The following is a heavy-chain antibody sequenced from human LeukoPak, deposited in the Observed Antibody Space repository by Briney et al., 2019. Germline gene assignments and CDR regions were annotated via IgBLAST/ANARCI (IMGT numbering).Heavy chain of an antibody. D-gene: IGHD3-3*02. CDR3: TTDYRYLYWHSSFDY. CDR2: IGGSGAGT. CDR1: GFTFSTHA. Sequence: PGGSLRLSCAASGFTFSTHAMSWVRQAPVKGLEWVSAIGGSGAGTYYTDSVKGRFTISRDNSKNTLFLQMNSLKTEDTAVYYCTTDYRYLYWHSSFDYWGQGTLVTVSS. J-gene: IGHJ4*02. V-gene: IGHV3-23*01.